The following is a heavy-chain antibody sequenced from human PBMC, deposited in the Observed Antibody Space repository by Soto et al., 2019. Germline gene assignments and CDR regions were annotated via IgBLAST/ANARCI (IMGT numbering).Heavy chain of an antibody. CDR3: ARGGGVGVAGSAAFDM. CDR1: GYPVTAYY. Sequence: QLHLVQSGAVVKKPGASVTVSCSASGYPVTAYYMHWVRQAPGRGLEWMGGINPATGAAKYTQTFQGRVTLTRLTSPSTDFRELGGLSSDVTAVFYFARGGGVGVAGSAAFDMWGQGTLVTVSS. D-gene: IGHD3-3*01. J-gene: IGHJ3*02. V-gene: IGHV1-2*02. CDR2: INPATGAA.